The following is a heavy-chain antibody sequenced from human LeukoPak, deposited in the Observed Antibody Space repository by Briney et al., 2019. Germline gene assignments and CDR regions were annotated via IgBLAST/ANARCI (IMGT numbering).Heavy chain of an antibody. CDR1: GFTFSGFE. J-gene: IGHJ6*02. D-gene: IGHD5-18*01. Sequence: GGSLRLSCAASGFTFSGFEINWVRQAPGKGLEWVSYVSISGSTIYYADSVKGRFTISRDNAKNSGYLQMNSLRPEDTAVYYCARRDTPMRNGMDVWGQGTTVAVSS. V-gene: IGHV3-48*03. CDR2: VSISGSTI. CDR3: ARRDTPMRNGMDV.